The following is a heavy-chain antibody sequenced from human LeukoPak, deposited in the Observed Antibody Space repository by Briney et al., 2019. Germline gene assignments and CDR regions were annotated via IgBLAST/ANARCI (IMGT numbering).Heavy chain of an antibody. CDR3: ARARGPFGVVTHFDY. Sequence: QSSQTLSLTCTVSGGSISSGGYYWSWIRQPPGKGLEWIGYIYTSGSTNYNPSLKSRVTISVDTSKNQFSLKLSSVTAADTAVYYCARARGPFGVVTHFDYWGQGTLVTVSS. D-gene: IGHD3-3*01. CDR2: IYTSGST. J-gene: IGHJ4*02. V-gene: IGHV4-61*09. CDR1: GGSISSGGYY.